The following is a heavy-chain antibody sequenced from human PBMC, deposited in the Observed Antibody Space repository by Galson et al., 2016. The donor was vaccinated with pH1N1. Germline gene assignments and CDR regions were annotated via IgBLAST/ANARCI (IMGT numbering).Heavy chain of an antibody. Sequence: SLRLSCAASGFSFSVFGMHWVRQAPGKGLEWMGFIASDERNTYYGDSAKGRFTISKDKSKNTLYLQMNSLRPEDTAMYYCARESALEEITGNVIDGFEVWGQGTMIVVSS. CDR3: ARESALEEITGNVIDGFEV. CDR1: GFSFSVFG. V-gene: IGHV3-30*02. CDR2: IASDERNT. D-gene: IGHD1-1*01. J-gene: IGHJ3*01.